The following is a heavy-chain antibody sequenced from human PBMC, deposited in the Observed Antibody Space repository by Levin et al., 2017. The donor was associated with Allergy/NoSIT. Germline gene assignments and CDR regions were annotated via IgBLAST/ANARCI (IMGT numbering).Heavy chain of an antibody. J-gene: IGHJ4*02. CDR3: ARGQELWNPYDY. D-gene: IGHD7-27*01. Sequence: HSGGSLRLSCTSSGFTLSSYSMSWVRQTPGKGLEWLAYISSSSQTIYYADSVRGRFTISRDNTNNSTYLHMDSLRADDTALYYCARGQELWNPYDYWGQGTLVTVSS. CDR1: GFTLSSYS. V-gene: IGHV3-48*04. CDR2: ISSSSQTI.